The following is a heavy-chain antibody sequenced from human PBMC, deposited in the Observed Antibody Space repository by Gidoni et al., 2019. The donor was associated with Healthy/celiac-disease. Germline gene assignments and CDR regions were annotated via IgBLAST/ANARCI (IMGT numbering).Heavy chain of an antibody. V-gene: IGHV3-21*01. Sequence: AASGFTFSSYSMNWVRQAPGKGLEWVSSISSSSSYIYYADSVKGRLTISRDNAKNALYLQMNSLRAEDTAVYYCARDLPYYDILTGSARPHWGQGTLVTVSS. CDR2: ISSSSSYI. CDR3: ARDLPYYDILTGSARPH. D-gene: IGHD3-9*01. J-gene: IGHJ4*02. CDR1: GFTFSSYS.